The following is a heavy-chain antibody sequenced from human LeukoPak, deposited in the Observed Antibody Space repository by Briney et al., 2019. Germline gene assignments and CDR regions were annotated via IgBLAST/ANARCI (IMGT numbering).Heavy chain of an antibody. CDR1: GFTFSRYN. V-gene: IGHV3-21*01. Sequence: GGSLRLSCAASGFTFSRYNMNWVRQAPGKGLEWVSSISTSSSYIYYADSVKGRVTISRDNAKKSLYLQMSSLRAEDTAVYYCATQQWLDGAYYFDYWGQGTLVTVSS. CDR2: ISTSSSYI. CDR3: ATQQWLDGAYYFDY. J-gene: IGHJ4*02. D-gene: IGHD6-19*01.